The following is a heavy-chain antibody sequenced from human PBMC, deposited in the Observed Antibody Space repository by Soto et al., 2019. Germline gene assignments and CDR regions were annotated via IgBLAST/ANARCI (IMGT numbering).Heavy chain of an antibody. J-gene: IGHJ6*01. CDR1: GFTFRSYT. CDR3: ASLVAAPSSFSSFYYCMDV. D-gene: IGHD6-6*01. CDR2: ISSSSSDI. V-gene: IGHV3-21*01. Sequence: PGGSLRLSCAASGFTFRSYTMDWVRQAPGKGLEWVSSISSSSSDIYYADSVKGRFTVSRDNAKNSLYLQMNSLRAEDTAVYYCASLVAAPSSFSSFYYCMDVWREGTTVTVSS.